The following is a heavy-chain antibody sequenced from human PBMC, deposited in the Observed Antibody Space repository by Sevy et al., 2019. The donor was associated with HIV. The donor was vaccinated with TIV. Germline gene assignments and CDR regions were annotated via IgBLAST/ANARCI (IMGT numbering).Heavy chain of an antibody. CDR1: GYTFTSYY. V-gene: IGHV1-46*03. Sequence: ASVKVSCKASGYTFTSYYMHWVRQAPGQGLEWMGIINPSGGSRSYAQMFQGRVTMTRDTSTSTVYMELSSLRSEDTAVYYCATYGDYEGGYFQHWGQGTLVTVSS. D-gene: IGHD4-17*01. CDR2: INPSGGSR. J-gene: IGHJ1*01. CDR3: ATYGDYEGGYFQH.